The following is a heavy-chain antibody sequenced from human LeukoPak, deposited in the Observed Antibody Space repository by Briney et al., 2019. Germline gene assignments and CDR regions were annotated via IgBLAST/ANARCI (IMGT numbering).Heavy chain of an antibody. CDR3: ARDGAVAGTGSVVLRYYYGMDV. Sequence: ASVKVSCKASGYTFTSYGISWVRQAPGQGLEWMGWINPNSGGTNYAQKFQGWVTMTRDTSISTAYMELSRLRSDDTAVYYCARDGAVAGTGSVVLRYYYGMDVWGQGTTVTVSS. V-gene: IGHV1-2*04. CDR2: INPNSGGT. CDR1: GYTFTSYG. J-gene: IGHJ6*02. D-gene: IGHD6-19*01.